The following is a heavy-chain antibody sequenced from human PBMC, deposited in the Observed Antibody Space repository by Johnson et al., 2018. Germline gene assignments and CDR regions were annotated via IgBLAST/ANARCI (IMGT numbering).Heavy chain of an antibody. CDR3: ARAGAAY. Sequence: VQLQESGGDLVQPGGSXRLSCVASGFTFGSSWMNWVRQTPGKGLEWVASIKQAGSESYYVGSVRGRFTISRDNTKNSLYLQMNNLKAEDTAIYYCARAGAAYWGQGALVTVSS. CDR2: IKQAGSES. D-gene: IGHD6-25*01. V-gene: IGHV3-7*04. J-gene: IGHJ4*02. CDR1: GFTFGSSW.